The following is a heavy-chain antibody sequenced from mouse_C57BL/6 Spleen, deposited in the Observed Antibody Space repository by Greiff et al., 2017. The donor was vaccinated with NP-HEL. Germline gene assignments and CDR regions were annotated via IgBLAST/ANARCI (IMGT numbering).Heavy chain of an antibody. J-gene: IGHJ4*01. CDR3: ARHYGGYYAMDY. Sequence: EVQGVESGGGLVKPGGSLKLSCAASGFTFSDYGMHWVRQAPEKGLEWVAYISSGSSTIYYAATVKGRFTISRDNAKNTLFLQMTSLRSEDTAMYYCARHYGGYYAMDYWGQGTSVTVSS. V-gene: IGHV5-17*01. D-gene: IGHD1-1*01. CDR2: ISSGSSTI. CDR1: GFTFSDYG.